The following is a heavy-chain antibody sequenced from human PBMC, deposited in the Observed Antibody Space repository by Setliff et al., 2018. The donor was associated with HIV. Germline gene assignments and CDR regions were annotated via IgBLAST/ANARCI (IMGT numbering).Heavy chain of an antibody. CDR3: AREGDCSGGSCYYYYGMDV. CDR1: GGTFSSYA. Sequence: SVKVSCKASGGTFSSYAISWVRQAPGLGLEWMGGIIPIFGTANYAQKFQGRVTITTDESTSTAYMELSSLRSEDTAVYYCAREGDCSGGSCYYYYGMDVWGQGTTVTVSS. CDR2: IIPIFGTA. D-gene: IGHD2-15*01. J-gene: IGHJ6*02. V-gene: IGHV1-69*05.